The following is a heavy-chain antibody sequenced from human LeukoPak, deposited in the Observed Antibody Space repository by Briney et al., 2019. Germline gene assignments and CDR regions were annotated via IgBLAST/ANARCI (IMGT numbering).Heavy chain of an antibody. Sequence: GGSLRLSCAASGFPFSSYAMSWVRQAPGKGLEWVSAISGSGSRTYYAGSGKGRFTISRDNSRNTLYLQMNSLRAEDTAVYYCAKRAGYNSNYFDSWGQGTLVTVSS. CDR3: AKRAGYNSNYFDS. V-gene: IGHV3-23*01. D-gene: IGHD5-24*01. CDR1: GFPFSSYA. J-gene: IGHJ4*02. CDR2: ISGSGSRT.